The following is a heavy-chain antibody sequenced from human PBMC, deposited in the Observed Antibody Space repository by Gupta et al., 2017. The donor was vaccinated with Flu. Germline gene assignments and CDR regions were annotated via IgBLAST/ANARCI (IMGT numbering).Heavy chain of an antibody. V-gene: IGHV4-59*01. Sequence: GGSLSNFYWNWVRQPPGKGLEWIGCTYYPGNTRYHPALEGRATISTDAGKNQFSLHLTSVTDADTAVYYCTRDPHQQMVRESAFDLWGHGTLVTVSS. CDR3: TRDPHQQMVRESAFDL. D-gene: IGHD6-13*01. J-gene: IGHJ3*01. CDR2: TYYPGNT. CDR1: GGSLSNFY.